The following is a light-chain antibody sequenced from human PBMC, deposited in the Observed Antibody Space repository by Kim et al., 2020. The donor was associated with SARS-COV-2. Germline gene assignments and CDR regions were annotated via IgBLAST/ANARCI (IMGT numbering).Light chain of an antibody. J-gene: IGKJ4*01. Sequence: IQMTQSPSTLSASGGDRVTITCRASQSISSRLAWYQQKPGTAPKVLISKASSLESGVPSRFSGSGSGTEFTLTISSLQPDDFATYYCQQYDSYPLTFGGGTKVDIK. CDR2: KAS. V-gene: IGKV1-5*03. CDR3: QQYDSYPLT. CDR1: QSISSR.